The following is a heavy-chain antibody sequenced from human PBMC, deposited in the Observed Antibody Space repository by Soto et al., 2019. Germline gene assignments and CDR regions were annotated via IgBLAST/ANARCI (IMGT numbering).Heavy chain of an antibody. CDR3: AHRICDDFWSGYLQYNWFDP. CDR1: GFSLSTSGVG. D-gene: IGHD3-3*01. Sequence: QITLKESGPTLVKPTQTLTLTCTFSGFSLSTSGVGVGWIRQPPGKALEWLALIYWDDDKRYSPSLKSRLTITKHTSKNQVVLTMTNMDPVDTATYYCAHRICDDFWSGYLQYNWFDPWGQGTLVTVSS. J-gene: IGHJ5*02. CDR2: IYWDDDK. V-gene: IGHV2-5*02.